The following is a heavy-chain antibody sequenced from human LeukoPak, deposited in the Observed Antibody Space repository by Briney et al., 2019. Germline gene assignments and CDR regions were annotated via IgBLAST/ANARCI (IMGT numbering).Heavy chain of an antibody. CDR3: ARDRSYGDPGDY. CDR1: GYTFTNYA. CDR2: ISAYNGNT. V-gene: IGHV1-18*01. Sequence: GASVKVSCKASGYTFTNYAIHWVRQAPGQRLEWMGWISAYNGNTNYAQKLQGRVTMTADTSTSTAYMELRSLRSDDTAVYYCARDRSYGDPGDYWGQGTLVTVSS. J-gene: IGHJ4*02. D-gene: IGHD4-17*01.